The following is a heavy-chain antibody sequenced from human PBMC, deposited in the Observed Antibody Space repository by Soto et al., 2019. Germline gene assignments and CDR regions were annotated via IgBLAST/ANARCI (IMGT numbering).Heavy chain of an antibody. J-gene: IGHJ6*03. Sequence: QVQVVQSGAEVRKTGASVTVSCRSSGDSFNDYYIHWVRQAPGQGFEWMGWINPNGGVTKYAQKFQGWVSMTRDTSIRTVYMQLSRLRSDDTAVYYCAIESGGATATLDYHYFYMDVWGTGTTVTVSS. V-gene: IGHV1-2*04. CDR1: GDSFNDYY. D-gene: IGHD5-12*01. CDR2: INPNGGVT. CDR3: AIESGGATATLDYHYFYMDV.